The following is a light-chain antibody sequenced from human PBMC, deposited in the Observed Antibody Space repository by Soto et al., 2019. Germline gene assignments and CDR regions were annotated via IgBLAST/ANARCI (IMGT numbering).Light chain of an antibody. CDR3: LHYGDSPTWT. CDR2: GAS. V-gene: IGKV3-20*01. Sequence: EIVLTQSPGTLSLSPGERATLSCRASQSVSSIYLAWYQQKPGQAPRLLIYGASSRATGIADRFSGSGSGTDFTLSISRLEPEDLAVYYCLHYGDSPTWTFGQGTKVEIK. CDR1: QSVSSIY. J-gene: IGKJ1*01.